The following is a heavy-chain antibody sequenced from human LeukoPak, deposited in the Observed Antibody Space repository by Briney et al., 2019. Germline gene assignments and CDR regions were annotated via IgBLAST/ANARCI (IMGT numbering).Heavy chain of an antibody. CDR3: ARLKDSSGYYPYFDY. Sequence: SETLSLTCSVSGYSISSGYYWGWIRQPPGKGLEWIGSIYHSGSTYYTPSLKSRVTISVDTSKNQFSLKLSSVTAADTAVYYCARLKDSSGYYPYFDYWGQGTLVTVSS. CDR1: GYSISSGYY. CDR2: IYHSGST. D-gene: IGHD3-22*01. J-gene: IGHJ4*02. V-gene: IGHV4-38-2*02.